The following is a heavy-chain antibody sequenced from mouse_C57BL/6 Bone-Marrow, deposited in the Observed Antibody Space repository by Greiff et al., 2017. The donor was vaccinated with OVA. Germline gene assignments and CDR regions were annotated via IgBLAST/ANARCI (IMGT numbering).Heavy chain of an antibody. CDR1: GYSFTGYY. D-gene: IGHD2-4*01. J-gene: IGHJ2*01. Sequence: EVKLVESGPELVKPGASVKISCKASGYSFTGYYMNWVKQSPEKSLEWIGEINPSTGGTTYNQKFKAKATLTVDKSSSTAYMQLKSLTSEDSAVYYCARGDYDYDEGYWGQGTTLTVSS. V-gene: IGHV1-42*01. CDR2: INPSTGGT. CDR3: ARGDYDYDEGY.